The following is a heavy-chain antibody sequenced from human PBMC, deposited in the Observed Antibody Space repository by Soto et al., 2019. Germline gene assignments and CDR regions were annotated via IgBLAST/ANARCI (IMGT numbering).Heavy chain of an antibody. V-gene: IGHV3-7*01. CDR1: GFAFSNYW. D-gene: IGHD3-3*01. J-gene: IGHJ5*02. CDR3: ASAPFGVVLVSQWFDP. CDR2: INQDGNEK. Sequence: EVQLVESGGGLVQPGGSLRLSCAASGFAFSNYWMSWLRQAPGKGLEWVANINQDGNEKYYVDSMKGRITVSRDNAKKSLYLQMNSLRAADTAVYYCASAPFGVVLVSQWFDPWGQGTLVTVSS.